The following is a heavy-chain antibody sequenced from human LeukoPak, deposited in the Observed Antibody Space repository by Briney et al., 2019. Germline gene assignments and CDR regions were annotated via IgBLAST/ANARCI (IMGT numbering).Heavy chain of an antibody. J-gene: IGHJ4*02. CDR1: GFNVSYYS. CDR3: AGGGATSFDY. CDR2: ISFNNSTL. V-gene: IGHV3-48*04. Sequence: GGSLRLSCAASGFNVSYYSMNWVRQAPGKGLEWVSYISFNNSTLYYADSVRGRFTISRDNAKNSLSLQMNSLRAEDTAVYYCAGGGATSFDYWGQGILVTVSS. D-gene: IGHD5-12*01.